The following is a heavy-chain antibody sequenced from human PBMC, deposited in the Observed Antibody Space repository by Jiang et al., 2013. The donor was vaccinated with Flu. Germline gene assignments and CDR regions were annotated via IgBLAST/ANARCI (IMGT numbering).Heavy chain of an antibody. V-gene: IGHV1-2*02. J-gene: IGHJ4*02. Sequence: VRQAPGQGLEWMGWINPNSGGTNYAQKFQGRITMTRDTSISTAYMELSRLRSDDTAVYYCARGGSGWYYFDYWGQGTLVTVSS. D-gene: IGHD6-19*01. CDR2: INPNSGGT. CDR3: ARGGSGWYYFDY.